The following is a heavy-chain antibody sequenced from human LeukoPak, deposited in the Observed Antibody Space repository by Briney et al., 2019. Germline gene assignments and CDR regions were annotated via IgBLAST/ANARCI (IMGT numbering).Heavy chain of an antibody. V-gene: IGHV1-2*02. CDR1: GYTFTGYY. Sequence: ASVKVSCKASGYTFTGYYMHWVRQAPGQGLEWMGWINPNSGGTNYAQKFQGRVTMTRDTSISTAYMELSRLRSDDTAVYHCARDYYGDQIYYFDYWGQGTLVTVSS. D-gene: IGHD4-17*01. CDR2: INPNSGGT. J-gene: IGHJ4*02. CDR3: ARDYYGDQIYYFDY.